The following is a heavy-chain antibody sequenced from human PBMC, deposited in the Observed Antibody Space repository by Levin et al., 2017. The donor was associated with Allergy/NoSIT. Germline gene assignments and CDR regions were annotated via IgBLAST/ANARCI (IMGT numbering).Heavy chain of an antibody. J-gene: IGHJ3*02. CDR3: ARDTLYHGAFDI. V-gene: IGHV1-2*02. Sequence: ASVKVSCKASGYTFTGYYIHWVRQAPGQGLEWMGWIYPNSGGTNYAQNFRGRVTMTRDTSITTAHMELSSLRSDDTAVYYCARDTLYHGAFDIWGQGTMVTVSS. CDR2: IYPNSGGT. CDR1: GYTFTGYY. D-gene: IGHD2-2*01.